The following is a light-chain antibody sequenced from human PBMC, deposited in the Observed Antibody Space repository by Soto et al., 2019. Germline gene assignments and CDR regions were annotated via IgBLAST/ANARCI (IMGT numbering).Light chain of an antibody. CDR1: QSVGINY. CDR2: DVS. V-gene: IGKV3D-20*01. CDR3: QQFGASLT. J-gene: IGKJ4*01. Sequence: EIVLTQSPATLSLSPGERATLSCGASQSVGINYLAWYQQKPGLAPRLLMYDVSKRFTGTPDRFSGSGSGTGFRLTITRLEPEDSAVYYCQQFGASLTCGGGTKVEIK.